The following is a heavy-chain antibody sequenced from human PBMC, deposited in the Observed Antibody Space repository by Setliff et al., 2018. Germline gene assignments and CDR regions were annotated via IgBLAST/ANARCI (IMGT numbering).Heavy chain of an antibody. CDR2: INTYSGAT. V-gene: IGHV1-2*02. D-gene: IGHD3-3*01. CDR3: ARPRSPKISIFGVTPFDY. J-gene: IGHJ4*02. CDR1: GYTFTDYY. Sequence: ASVKVSCKASGYTFTDYYMQWVRQAPGQGLEWMGNINTYSGATNYAQKFQGRITITADKSTSTAYMELSGLRSDDTAVYFCARPRSPKISIFGVTPFDYWGQGTLVTVSS.